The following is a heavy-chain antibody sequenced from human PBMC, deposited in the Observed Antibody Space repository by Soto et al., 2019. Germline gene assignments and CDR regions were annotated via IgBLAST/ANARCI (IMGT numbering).Heavy chain of an antibody. Sequence: GGSLRLSCAASGFTFSDYYMSWIRQAPGKGLEWVSYISSSGSTIYYADSVKGRFTISRDNAKNSLYLQMNSLRAEDTAVYYCARAHSSGWRNWFDPWGQGTLVTVSS. CDR3: ARAHSSGWRNWFDP. D-gene: IGHD6-19*01. CDR1: GFTFSDYY. J-gene: IGHJ5*02. V-gene: IGHV3-11*01. CDR2: ISSSGSTI.